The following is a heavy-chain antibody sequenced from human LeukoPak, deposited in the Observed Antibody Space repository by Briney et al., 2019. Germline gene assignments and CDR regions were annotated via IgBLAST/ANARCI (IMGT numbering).Heavy chain of an antibody. V-gene: IGHV3-30*02. CDR2: IRHDGSKK. CDR1: GFTFSTSG. J-gene: IGHJ5*02. D-gene: IGHD1-26*01. Sequence: GGSLRLSCAASGFTFSTSGMHWVRQAPGKGLEWVSFIRHDGSKKYYANSVKGRFTISRDNSKNTLYVQMNSLRPKDTAVYYCAKGPSGNQFDPWGQGTLVTVSS. CDR3: AKGPSGNQFDP.